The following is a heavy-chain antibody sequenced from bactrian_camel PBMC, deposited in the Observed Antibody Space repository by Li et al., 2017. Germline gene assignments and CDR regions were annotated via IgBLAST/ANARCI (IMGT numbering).Heavy chain of an antibody. CDR3: VRSGGYWSLGY. D-gene: IGHD2*01. Sequence: LVESGGGSVQAGGSLRLSCAASGVTYGRTCMGWFRQAPGKEREGVAASYAGGGSTYYADSVKGRFTISRDNAKNTVSLQMNSLKPEDTAVYYCVRSGGYWSLGYWGQGTQVTVS. J-gene: IGHJ4*01. V-gene: IGHV3S25*01. CDR2: SYAGGGST. CDR1: GVTYGRTC.